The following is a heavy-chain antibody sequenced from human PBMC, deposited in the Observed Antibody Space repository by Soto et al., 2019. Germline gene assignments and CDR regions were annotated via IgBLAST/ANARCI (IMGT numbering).Heavy chain of an antibody. V-gene: IGHV1-69*01. CDR2: IIPIFGTA. Sequence: QVQLVQSGAEVKKPGSSVKVSCKASGGTFSSYAISWVRQAPGQGLEWMGGIIPIFGTANYAQKFQGRVTITQDESASIAYMGLSCLRSEDMAVYYCARVGGIVVVVATAYGMDVWGQGTTVTVSS. D-gene: IGHD2-15*01. CDR3: ARVGGIVVVVATAYGMDV. J-gene: IGHJ6*02. CDR1: GGTFSSYA.